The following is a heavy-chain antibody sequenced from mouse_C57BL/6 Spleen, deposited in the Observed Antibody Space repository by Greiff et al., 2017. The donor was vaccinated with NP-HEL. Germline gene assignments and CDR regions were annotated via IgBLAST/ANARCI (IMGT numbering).Heavy chain of an antibody. V-gene: IGHV1-15*01. Sequence: QVQLQQSGAELVRPGASVTLSCKASGYTFTDYEMHWVKQTPVHGLEWIGAIDPETGGTAYNQKFKGKAILTADKSSSTAYMELRSLTSEVSAVYYCTRIRVYYFDYWGQGTTLTVSS. J-gene: IGHJ2*01. CDR3: TRIRVYYFDY. CDR1: GYTFTDYE. CDR2: IDPETGGT.